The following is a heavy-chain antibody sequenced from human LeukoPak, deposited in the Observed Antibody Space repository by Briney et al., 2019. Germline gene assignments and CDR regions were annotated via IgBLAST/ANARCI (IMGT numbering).Heavy chain of an antibody. J-gene: IGHJ3*02. CDR1: GFTFSSYA. CDR2: ISGGGSGT. Sequence: GGSLRLSCDASGFTFSSYAMSWVRQAPGKGLEWVAVISGGGSGTYYADSVRGRFTISRDNSKNTVYLQMNSLRAEDTAIYYCAKAVGSSGYFLRDAFDIWGQGTMVTVSS. CDR3: AKAVGSSGYFLRDAFDI. D-gene: IGHD3-22*01. V-gene: IGHV3-23*01.